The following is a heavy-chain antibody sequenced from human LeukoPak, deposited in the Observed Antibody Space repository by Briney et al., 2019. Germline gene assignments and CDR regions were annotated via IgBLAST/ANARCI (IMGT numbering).Heavy chain of an antibody. V-gene: IGHV1-69*04. Sequence: ASVKVSCKASGGTFSSYAISWVRQAPGQGLEWMGRIIPIFGIVKYVQKFQGRVTITADKSTSTAYMELSSLRSEDTAVYYCARDPYDFWSGYNWFDPWGQGILVTVSS. J-gene: IGHJ5*02. CDR3: ARDPYDFWSGYNWFDP. CDR1: GGTFSSYA. D-gene: IGHD3-3*01. CDR2: IIPIFGIV.